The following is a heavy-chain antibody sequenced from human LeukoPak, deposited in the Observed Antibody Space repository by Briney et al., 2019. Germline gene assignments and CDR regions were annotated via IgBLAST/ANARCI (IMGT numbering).Heavy chain of an antibody. V-gene: IGHV3-66*01. CDR2: IYSGGST. J-gene: IGHJ4*02. CDR1: GFTVSSNY. Sequence: GGSLRLSCAASGFTVSSNYMSWVRQAPGKGLEWVSVIYSGGSTYYADSVKGRFTISRDNSKNTLYLQMNSLIVEDTAVYYCARGNCSGTSCHTSYWGQGTLVTV. D-gene: IGHD2-15*01. CDR3: ARGNCSGTSCHTSY.